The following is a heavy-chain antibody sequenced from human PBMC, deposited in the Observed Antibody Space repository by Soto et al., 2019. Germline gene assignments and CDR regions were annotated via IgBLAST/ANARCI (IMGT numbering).Heavy chain of an antibody. CDR3: ARRYCSGGSCYSGDAFDF. CDR1: GGTFSSYT. V-gene: IGHV1-69*02. Sequence: QVQLVQSGAEVKKPGSSVKVSCKASGGTFSSYTISWVRQAPGQGLEWMGRLIPILGIANYAHKFQGRVTMTVDKFTSTAYMELGSLRSEHTAVYYCARRYCSGGSCYSGDAFDFWGQGTMVTVSS. J-gene: IGHJ3*01. D-gene: IGHD2-15*01. CDR2: LIPILGIA.